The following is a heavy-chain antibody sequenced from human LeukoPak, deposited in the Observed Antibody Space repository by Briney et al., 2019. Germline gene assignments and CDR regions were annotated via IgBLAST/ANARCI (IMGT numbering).Heavy chain of an antibody. CDR3: ARVGYYGSGSYGYYYMDV. Sequence: SETLSLTCTVSGGSISSYYWSWLRQPPGKGLEWIGYIYYSGSTNYNPSLKSRVTISVDTSKNQFSLKLSSVTAADTAVYYCARVGYYGSGSYGYYYMDVWGKGTTVTISS. V-gene: IGHV4-59*01. CDR1: GGSISSYY. D-gene: IGHD3-10*01. J-gene: IGHJ6*03. CDR2: IYYSGST.